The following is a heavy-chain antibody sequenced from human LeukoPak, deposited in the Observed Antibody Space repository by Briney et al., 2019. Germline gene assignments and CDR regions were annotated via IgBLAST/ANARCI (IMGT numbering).Heavy chain of an antibody. CDR3: ARGAKYYDILTGYCPFDY. CDR1: GYTFTSYG. J-gene: IGHJ4*02. D-gene: IGHD3-9*01. Sequence: GASVKVSCKASGYTFTSYGISWVRQAPGQGLEWMGWISAYNGNTNYAQKLQGRVTMTTDTSTSTAYMELRGLRSDDTAVYYCARGAKYYDILTGYCPFDYWGQGTLVTVSS. V-gene: IGHV1-18*01. CDR2: ISAYNGNT.